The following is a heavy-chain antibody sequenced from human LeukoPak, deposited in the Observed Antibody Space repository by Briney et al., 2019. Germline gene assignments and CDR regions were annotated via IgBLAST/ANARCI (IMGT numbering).Heavy chain of an antibody. CDR2: ISSSSSYI. J-gene: IGHJ4*02. CDR1: GFTFSSYS. CDR3: ARDLSSSWGIDY. V-gene: IGHV3-21*01. D-gene: IGHD6-13*01. Sequence: PGGSLRLSCAASGFTFSSYSMNWVRQAPGKGLEWVSSISSSSSYIYYADSVKGRFTISRDNAKNSLYQQMNSLRAEDTAVYYCARDLSSSWGIDYWGQGTLVTVSS.